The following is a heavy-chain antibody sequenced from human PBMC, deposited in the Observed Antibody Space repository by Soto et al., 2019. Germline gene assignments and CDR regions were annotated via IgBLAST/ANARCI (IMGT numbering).Heavy chain of an antibody. J-gene: IGHJ6*03. D-gene: IGHD3-3*01. Sequence: SDTLSLTFAVYGGPFSGYYLSWIRQPPGKGREWIGEINHSGSTNYNPSLKSRVTISVDTSKNQFSLKLSSVTAADTAVYYCASRSYYDFWSGYQPRPHYYMDVWGKGTTVTVSS. CDR1: GGPFSGYY. CDR3: ASRSYYDFWSGYQPRPHYYMDV. CDR2: INHSGST. V-gene: IGHV4-34*01.